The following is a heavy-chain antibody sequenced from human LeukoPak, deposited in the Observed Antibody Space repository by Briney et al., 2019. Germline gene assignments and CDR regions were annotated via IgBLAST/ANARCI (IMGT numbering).Heavy chain of an antibody. CDR1: GFPFDDYG. CDR2: ISGSGGST. Sequence: GGSLRLSCAASGFPFDDYGMTWVRQAPGKGLEWVSAISGSGGSTYYADSVKGRFTISRGNSKNTLYLQMNSLRAEDTAVYYCARDILTGYYSDYWGQGTLVTVSS. J-gene: IGHJ4*02. D-gene: IGHD3-9*01. CDR3: ARDILTGYYSDY. V-gene: IGHV3-23*01.